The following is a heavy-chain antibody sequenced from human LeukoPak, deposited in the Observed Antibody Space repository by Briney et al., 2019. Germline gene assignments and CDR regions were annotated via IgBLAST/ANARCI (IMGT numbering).Heavy chain of an antibody. Sequence: XSVKVSCKASGYTFTSYAMNWVRQAPGQGLEWMGWINTNTGNPTYAQGFTGRFVFSLDTSVSTAYLQISSLKAEDTAVYYCARGTDPYYYYGMDVWGQGTTVTVSS. D-gene: IGHD4-17*01. J-gene: IGHJ6*02. V-gene: IGHV7-4-1*02. CDR2: INTNTGNP. CDR3: ARGTDPYYYYGMDV. CDR1: GYTFTSYA.